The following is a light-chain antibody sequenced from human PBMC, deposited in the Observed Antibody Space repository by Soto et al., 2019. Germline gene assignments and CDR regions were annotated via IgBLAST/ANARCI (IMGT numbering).Light chain of an antibody. CDR2: DAS. J-gene: IGKJ4*01. Sequence: DIQMTQSPSTLSASVGDRVTITCRASRSISNWLAWYQQRPGIAHKLLILDASILQSGVPSRFSGSGSGTEFTLSIIRLQTDYFAYYYCQQYGSFSPITFGGGTKVEI. CDR1: RSISNW. V-gene: IGKV1-5*01. CDR3: QQYGSFSPIT.